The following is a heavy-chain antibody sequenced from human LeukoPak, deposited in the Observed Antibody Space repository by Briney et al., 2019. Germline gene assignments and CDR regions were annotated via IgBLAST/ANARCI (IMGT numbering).Heavy chain of an antibody. D-gene: IGHD3-3*01. CDR1: GFTFSSYA. Sequence: GGSLRLSCTASGFTFSSYAMSWVRQAPGKGLEWVANIKQDGSEKYYVDSVKGRFTISRDNAKNSLYLQMNSLRAEDTAVYYCAREAYDFWSGPLLFDIWGQGTMVTVSS. CDR2: IKQDGSEK. J-gene: IGHJ3*02. V-gene: IGHV3-7*01. CDR3: AREAYDFWSGPLLFDI.